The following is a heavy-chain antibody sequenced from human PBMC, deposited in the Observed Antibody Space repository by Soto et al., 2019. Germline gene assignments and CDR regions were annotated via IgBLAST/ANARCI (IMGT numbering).Heavy chain of an antibody. V-gene: IGHV3-23*01. Sequence: GGSLRLSCAASGCTVSSYAMSWVRQAPGKGLEWVSAISGSGGSTYYADSVKGRFTISRDNSKNTLYLQMNSLRAEDTAVYYCAKGSHYYDSSADYWGQGTLVTVSS. D-gene: IGHD3-22*01. CDR3: AKGSHYYDSSADY. CDR1: GCTVSSYA. J-gene: IGHJ4*02. CDR2: ISGSGGST.